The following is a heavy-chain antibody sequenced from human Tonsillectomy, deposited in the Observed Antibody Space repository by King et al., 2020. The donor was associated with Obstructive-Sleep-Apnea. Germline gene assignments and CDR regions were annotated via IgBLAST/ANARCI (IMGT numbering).Heavy chain of an antibody. V-gene: IGHV3-30*18. CDR3: AKDVVIKVYYYGMDV. CDR2: ISYDGRNK. J-gene: IGHJ6*04. CDR1: GFTFSTYG. Sequence: VQLVESGGGVVQPGRSLRLSCEASGFTFSTYGMHWVRQAPGKGLEWVAVISYDGRNKYYADSVKGRFPISRDNSKNTLYLQMNTLRAEDTAVYYCAKDVVIKVYYYGMDVWGKGTTVTVSS. D-gene: IGHD2-21*01.